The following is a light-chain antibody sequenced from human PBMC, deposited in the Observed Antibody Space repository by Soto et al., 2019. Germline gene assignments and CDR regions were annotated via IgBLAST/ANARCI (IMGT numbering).Light chain of an antibody. CDR2: GNS. J-gene: IGLJ3*02. Sequence: ALTQPPSVSGAPGQRVTISCTGSDSNIGARYHVHWYQQLPGKAPRLIIYGNSNRPSGVPDRFSGSKSGSSASLAISGLQADDEATYYCQSYDSNLSGRVFGEGTQLTVL. V-gene: IGLV1-40*01. CDR1: DSNIGARYH. CDR3: QSYDSNLSGRV.